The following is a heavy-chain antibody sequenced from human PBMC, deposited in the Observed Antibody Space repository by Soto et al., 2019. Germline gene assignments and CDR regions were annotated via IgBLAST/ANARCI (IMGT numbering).Heavy chain of an antibody. CDR1: GFTFSSYW. D-gene: IGHD5-18*01. V-gene: IGHV3-74*01. CDR3: ARGGSRGYSYGYYYGMDV. Sequence: GGSLRLSCAASGFTFSSYWMHWVRQAPGKGLVWVSRINSDGSSTSYADSVKGRFTISRDNAKNTLYLQMNSLRAEDTAVYYCARGGSRGYSYGYYYGMDVWVQGTTVTVSS. J-gene: IGHJ6*02. CDR2: INSDGSST.